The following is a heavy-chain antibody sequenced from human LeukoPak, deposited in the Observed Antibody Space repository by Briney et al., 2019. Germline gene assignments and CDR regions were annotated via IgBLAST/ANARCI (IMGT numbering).Heavy chain of an antibody. V-gene: IGHV4-59*08. Sequence: PSETLSLTCTASGGSISSYYWSWIRQPPGKGLEWIGYIYYSGSTDYNPSLKSRVTISVDTSKNQFSLKLSSVTAADTAVYYCARSSVVAANYFDYWGQGTLVTVSS. CDR3: ARSSVVAANYFDY. CDR1: GGSISSYY. D-gene: IGHD2-15*01. J-gene: IGHJ4*02. CDR2: IYYSGST.